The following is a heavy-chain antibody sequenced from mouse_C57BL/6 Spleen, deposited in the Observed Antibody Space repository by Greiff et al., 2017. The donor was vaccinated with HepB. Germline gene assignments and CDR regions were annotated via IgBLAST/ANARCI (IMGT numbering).Heavy chain of an antibody. CDR3: ARKGDGSYYFDY. V-gene: IGHV1-42*01. CDR2: INPSTGGT. Sequence: EVQLQESGPELVKPGASVKISCKASGYSFTGYYMNWVKQSPEKSLEWIGEINPSTGGTTYNQKFKAKATLTVDKSSSTAYMQLKSLTSEDSAVYYCARKGDGSYYFDYWGQGTTLTVSS. CDR1: GYSFTGYY. J-gene: IGHJ2*01. D-gene: IGHD1-1*01.